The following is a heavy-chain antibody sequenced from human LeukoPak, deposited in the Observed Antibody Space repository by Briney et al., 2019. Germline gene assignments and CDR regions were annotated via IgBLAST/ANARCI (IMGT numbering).Heavy chain of an antibody. Sequence: SETLSLTCAVYGGSFSGYYWSWIRQPPGKGLEWIGEINHSGSTNYNPSLKSRVTISVDTSKNQFSLKLSSVTAADTAVYYCARERRGRSGSYYYFDYWGQGTLVTVSS. CDR2: INHSGST. V-gene: IGHV4-34*01. J-gene: IGHJ4*02. CDR1: GGSFSGYY. CDR3: ARERRGRSGSYYYFDY. D-gene: IGHD1-26*01.